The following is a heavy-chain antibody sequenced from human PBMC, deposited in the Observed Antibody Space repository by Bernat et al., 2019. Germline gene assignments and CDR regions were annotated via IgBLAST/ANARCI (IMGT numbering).Heavy chain of an antibody. CDR2: IYSGGNT. CDR1: GITASSNY. V-gene: IGHV3-66*01. J-gene: IGHJ4*02. Sequence: EMQLVEYGGGLVQPGGSLRLSCAASGITASSNYMSWVRQAPGKGLEWVSTIYSGGNTYYADSVKGRFTISRDNSKNTLYLQMNSLRAEDTAVYYCARAFYFDCWGQGTLVTVSS. CDR3: ARAFYFDC.